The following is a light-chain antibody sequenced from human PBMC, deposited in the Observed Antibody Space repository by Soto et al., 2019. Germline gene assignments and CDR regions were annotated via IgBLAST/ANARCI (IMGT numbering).Light chain of an antibody. CDR3: SSHTSGSTRV. V-gene: IGLV2-14*01. Sequence: QSVLTQPASVSGSPGQSIAISCTGTFSVVGGYDYVSWYQQHPDKAPKLMIYEVTKRPSGVSNRFSGSKSGNTASLTISGLQPEDEADYYCSSHTSGSTRVFGSGTKVTVL. CDR1: FSVVGGYDY. CDR2: EVT. J-gene: IGLJ1*01.